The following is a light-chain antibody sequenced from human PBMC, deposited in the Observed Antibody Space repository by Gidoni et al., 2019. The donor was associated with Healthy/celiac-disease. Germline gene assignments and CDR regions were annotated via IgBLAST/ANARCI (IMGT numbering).Light chain of an antibody. CDR2: DAS. J-gene: IGKJ4*01. CDR1: QSVSSY. CDR3: QQRSNWPLT. Sequence: EIVLTQSPATRSLSPGERATLSCRASQSVSSYLAWYQQKPGPAPRLLVYDASNRATGIPARFSGSGSGTGFTLTISSLEPEDFAFYYCQQRSNWPLTFGGGTKVEIK. V-gene: IGKV3-11*01.